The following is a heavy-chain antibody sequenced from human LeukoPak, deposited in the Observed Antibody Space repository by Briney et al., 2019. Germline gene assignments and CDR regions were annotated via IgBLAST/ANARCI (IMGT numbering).Heavy chain of an antibody. D-gene: IGHD4/OR15-4a*01. CDR3: ARDPGAAAAFDI. J-gene: IGHJ3*02. CDR2: IYYSGST. Sequence: SETLSLTCTVSGGSISSYYWSWLRQPPGKGLEWIGYIYYSGSTNYNPSLKSRVTISVDTSKNQFSLKLSSVTAADTAVYYCARDPGAAAAFDIWSQGTMVTVSS. V-gene: IGHV4-59*01. CDR1: GGSISSYY.